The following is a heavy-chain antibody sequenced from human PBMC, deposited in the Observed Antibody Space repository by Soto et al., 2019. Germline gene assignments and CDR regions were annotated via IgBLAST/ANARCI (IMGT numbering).Heavy chain of an antibody. CDR3: ASHYGSGSYPFDY. V-gene: IGHV1-3*01. CDR1: GYTFTSYA. CDR2: INAGNGKT. D-gene: IGHD3-10*01. Sequence: QVQLVQSGAEVKKPGASVKVSCKASGYTFTSYAMHWVRQAPGQRLEWMGWINAGNGKTKYSQKFQGRVTITRDTSASTAYMELSSLRSEDTAVYYCASHYGSGSYPFDYWGQGTLVTVSS. J-gene: IGHJ4*02.